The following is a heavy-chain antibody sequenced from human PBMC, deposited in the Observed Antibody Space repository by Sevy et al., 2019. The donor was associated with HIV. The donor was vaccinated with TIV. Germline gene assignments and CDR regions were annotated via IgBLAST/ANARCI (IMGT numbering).Heavy chain of an antibody. CDR2: IYYSGST. Sequence: SETLSLTCTVSGVSINTDHYYWSWIRQHPGKGLEWIGYIYYSGSTYYNPSLESRLTISIDTSKNQFSLKLTSVTAAETAVYYCARQIAAAGTFYFDYWGQGNLVTVSS. CDR3: ARQIAAAGTFYFDY. CDR1: GVSINTDHYY. V-gene: IGHV4-31*03. J-gene: IGHJ4*02. D-gene: IGHD6-13*01.